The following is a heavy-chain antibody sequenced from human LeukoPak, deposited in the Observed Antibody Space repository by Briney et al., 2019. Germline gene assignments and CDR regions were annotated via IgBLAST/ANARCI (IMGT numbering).Heavy chain of an antibody. D-gene: IGHD1-7*01. V-gene: IGHV3-21*01. J-gene: IGHJ4*02. CDR1: GFTFSSCS. CDR2: ISSSSSHI. Sequence: GGSLRLSCAASGFTFSSCSMNWVRQAPGKGLDWVSSISSSSSHIYYADSVKGRFTISRDNAKNSLYLQMNSLRAEDTALYYCARECVGNSDFDYWGQGTLVTVSS. CDR3: ARECVGNSDFDY.